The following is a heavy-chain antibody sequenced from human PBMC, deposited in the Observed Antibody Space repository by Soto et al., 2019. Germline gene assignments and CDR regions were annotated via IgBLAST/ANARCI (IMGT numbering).Heavy chain of an antibody. J-gene: IGHJ4*02. Sequence: EVQLVESGGGLVQPGGSLRLSCAASGFTFSNHWLSWVRQAPGKGLEWVANIKKDGSEKYYVGSVVGRFTISRDNAENSLYLQMNSLRAEDTAVYYCARLYLAATITSLDYWGQGTLVTVSS. D-gene: IGHD5-12*01. CDR1: GFTFSNHW. CDR3: ARLYLAATITSLDY. V-gene: IGHV3-7*01. CDR2: IKKDGSEK.